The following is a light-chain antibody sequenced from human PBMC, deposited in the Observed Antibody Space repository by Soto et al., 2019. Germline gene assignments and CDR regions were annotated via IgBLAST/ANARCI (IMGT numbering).Light chain of an antibody. Sequence: DIQMTQSPSTLSASVGDRVTITCRASQSISSWLAWYQQKPGKAPKLLIYDASRLESGVPSRFSGSGSGTEFTLTISSLQPDDFATYYCQQYNSGSITFGQGTRLEIK. CDR2: DAS. CDR1: QSISSW. V-gene: IGKV1-5*01. J-gene: IGKJ5*01. CDR3: QQYNSGSIT.